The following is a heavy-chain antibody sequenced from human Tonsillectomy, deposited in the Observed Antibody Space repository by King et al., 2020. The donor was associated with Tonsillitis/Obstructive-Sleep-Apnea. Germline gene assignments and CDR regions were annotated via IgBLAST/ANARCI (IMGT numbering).Heavy chain of an antibody. CDR1: GVTFSNAW. Sequence: VQLVESGGGLVKPGGSLRLSCAGSGVTFSNAWMSWVRQAPGKGLEWVGRVKSKPDGGTKDYAAPGNGRFTISSDDSNNRVYLQMISRKTEDTAVYYCSTGIDFDSWGQGTLVTVSS. V-gene: IGHV3-15*01. CDR2: VKSKPDGGTK. D-gene: IGHD2-21*01. J-gene: IGHJ4*02. CDR3: STGIDFDS.